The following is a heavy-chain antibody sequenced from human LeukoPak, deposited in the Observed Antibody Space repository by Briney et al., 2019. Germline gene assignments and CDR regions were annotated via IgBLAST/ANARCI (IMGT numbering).Heavy chain of an antibody. CDR3: AGGLGYCTNGVCLPFDY. V-gene: IGHV4-59*01. Sequence: SETLSLTCTVSGGSISSYYWSWIRQPPGKGLEWIGYIYYSGSTNYNPSLKSRVTISVDTSKNQFSLKLSSVTAADTAVYYCAGGLGYCTNGVCLPFDYWGQGTLVTVSS. D-gene: IGHD2-8*01. CDR2: IYYSGST. J-gene: IGHJ4*02. CDR1: GGSISSYY.